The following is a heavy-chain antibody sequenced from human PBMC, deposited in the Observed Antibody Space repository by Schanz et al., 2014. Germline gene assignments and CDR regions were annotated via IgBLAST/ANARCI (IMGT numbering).Heavy chain of an antibody. CDR3: AREPDSGGYYLGSAAD. CDR2: ISGTSRTT. D-gene: IGHD3-22*01. CDR1: GFTFSSYG. J-gene: IGHJ4*02. Sequence: VQLVESGGGVVQPGRSLRLSCAASGFTFSSYGMHWVRQAPGKGLEWVSSISGTSRTTYYSDSVKGRFTISRDNAKTPLYLHMNSLTAADTAVYYCAREPDSGGYYLGSAADWGQGTLVTVSS. V-gene: IGHV3-21*04.